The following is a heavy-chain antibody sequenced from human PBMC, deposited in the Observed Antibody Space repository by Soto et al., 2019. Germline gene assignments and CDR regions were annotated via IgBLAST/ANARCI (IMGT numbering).Heavy chain of an antibody. CDR2: ISYDGSNK. CDR3: ASVGGCSGGSCYSNYYYYGMDV. D-gene: IGHD2-15*01. V-gene: IGHV3-30-3*01. CDR1: GFTFSSYA. Sequence: PGGSLRLSCAASGFTFSSYAIHWVRQAPGKGLEWVAVISYDGSNKYYADSVKGRFTISRDNSKNTLYLQMNSLRAEDTAVYYCASVGGCSGGSCYSNYYYYGMDVWGQGTTVTVSS. J-gene: IGHJ6*02.